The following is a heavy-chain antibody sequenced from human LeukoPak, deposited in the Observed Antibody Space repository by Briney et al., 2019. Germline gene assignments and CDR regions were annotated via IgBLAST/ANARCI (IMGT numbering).Heavy chain of an antibody. D-gene: IGHD6-6*01. CDR2: INHSGST. Sequence: SETLSLTCAVYGGSFSGYYWSWIRQPPGKGLEWIGEINHSGSTNYNPSLKSRVTISVDTSKNQFSLKLSSVTAADTAVYYCARGRAAPARRSYYFDYWGQGTLVTVTS. J-gene: IGHJ4*02. CDR3: ARGRAAPARRSYYFDY. V-gene: IGHV4-34*01. CDR1: GGSFSGYY.